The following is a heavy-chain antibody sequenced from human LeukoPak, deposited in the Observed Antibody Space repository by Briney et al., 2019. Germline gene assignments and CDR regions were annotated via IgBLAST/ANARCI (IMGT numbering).Heavy chain of an antibody. CDR3: ARGGDASYYYDSAAFARFDN. Sequence: PSETLSLTCTVSGGSISSYYWSWIRQPPGKGLEWIGYIYYSGSTNYKSSLKSRVTISVDTSKNQFSLKLSSVTAADTAMYYCARGGDASYYYDSAAFARFDNWGQGTLVTVSS. J-gene: IGHJ4*02. D-gene: IGHD3-22*01. V-gene: IGHV4-59*01. CDR1: GGSISSYY. CDR2: IYYSGST.